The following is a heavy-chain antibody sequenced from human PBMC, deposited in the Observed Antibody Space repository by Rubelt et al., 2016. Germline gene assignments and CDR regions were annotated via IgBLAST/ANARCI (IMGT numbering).Heavy chain of an antibody. Sequence: QITLTESGPALVKPTQTLTLTCTWSGFSLTANGAAVGWIRQSPGKALEWLALIYWDDDKRYSPSLKSRLTVTKDASNNQVVLTMSTLDPGDTATYYCAHRMMIRGGPFDVWGQGALVTVSS. D-gene: IGHD3-10*01. V-gene: IGHV2-5*02. J-gene: IGHJ4*02. CDR2: IYWDDDK. CDR3: AHRMMIRGGPFDV. CDR1: GFSLTANGAA.